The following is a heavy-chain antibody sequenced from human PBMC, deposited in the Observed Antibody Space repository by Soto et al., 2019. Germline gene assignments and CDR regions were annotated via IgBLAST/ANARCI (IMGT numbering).Heavy chain of an antibody. CDR3: ASLFPGERQGGADY. CDR1: GGSISSSSYY. Sequence: QLQLQESGPGLVKPSETLSLTCTVSGGSISSSSYYWGWIRQPPGKGLEWIGSIYYSGSTYYNPSLKSRVTISVDTSKNQFSLKLSSVTAADTAVYYCASLFPGERQGGADYWGQGTLVTVSS. J-gene: IGHJ4*02. CDR2: IYYSGST. V-gene: IGHV4-39*01. D-gene: IGHD3-16*01.